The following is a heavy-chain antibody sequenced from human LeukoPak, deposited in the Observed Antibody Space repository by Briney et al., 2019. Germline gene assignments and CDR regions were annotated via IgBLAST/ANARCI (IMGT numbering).Heavy chain of an antibody. CDR1: GGSISSYY. CDR2: IYYSGST. J-gene: IGHJ3*02. CDR3: ARDQWELRRAFDI. Sequence: SETLSLTCTVSGGSISSYYWSWIRQPPGKGLEWIGYIYYSGSTNYNPSLKSRVTISVDTSKNQFSLKLSSVTAADTAVYYCARDQWELRRAFDIWGQGTMVTVSS. V-gene: IGHV4-59*01. D-gene: IGHD1-26*01.